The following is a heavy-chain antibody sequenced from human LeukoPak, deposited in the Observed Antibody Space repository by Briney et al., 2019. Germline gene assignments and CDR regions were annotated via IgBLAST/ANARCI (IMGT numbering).Heavy chain of an antibody. V-gene: IGHV5-51*01. Sequence: GESLKISCKDSGYSFTSYWIGWVRQMPGKGLEWMGIIYPGDSDTRYSPSFQGQVTISADKSINTAYLQWSSLKASDTAIYYCARRGEAMDPFDYWGQGTLATVSS. J-gene: IGHJ4*02. CDR3: ARRGEAMDPFDY. CDR1: GYSFTSYW. CDR2: IYPGDSDT. D-gene: IGHD5-18*01.